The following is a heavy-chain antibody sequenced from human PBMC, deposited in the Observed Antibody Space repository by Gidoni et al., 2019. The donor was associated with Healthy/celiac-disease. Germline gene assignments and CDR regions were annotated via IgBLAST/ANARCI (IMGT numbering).Heavy chain of an antibody. Sequence: QVQLQESGPGLVKPSETLSLTCTVSDGSISSYYWRWIRQPPGKGLEWIGYIYYSGSTNYNPSLKSRVTISVDTSKNQCYLKLSSVTAGDTAVYYCARGPTYDILTGYLYWFDPWGQGTLVTVSS. CDR1: DGSISSYY. D-gene: IGHD3-9*01. CDR2: IYYSGST. CDR3: ARGPTYDILTGYLYWFDP. J-gene: IGHJ5*02. V-gene: IGHV4-59*01.